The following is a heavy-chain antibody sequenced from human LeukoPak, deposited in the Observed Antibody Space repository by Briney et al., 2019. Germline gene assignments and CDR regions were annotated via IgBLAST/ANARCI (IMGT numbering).Heavy chain of an antibody. J-gene: IGHJ6*03. D-gene: IGHD5-18*01. CDR1: GYSFTSYW. Sequence: GESLKISCKGSGYSFTSYWIGRVRQMPGKGLEWMGIIYPGDSDTRYSPSFQGQITISADKSISTAYLQWSSLKASDTAMYYCVRHVEDTAMVTNYYYYYMDVWGKGTTVTVSS. V-gene: IGHV5-51*01. CDR3: VRHVEDTAMVTNYYYYYMDV. CDR2: IYPGDSDT.